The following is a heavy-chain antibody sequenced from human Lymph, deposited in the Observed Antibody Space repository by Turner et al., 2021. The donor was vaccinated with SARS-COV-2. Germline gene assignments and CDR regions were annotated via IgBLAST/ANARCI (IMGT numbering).Heavy chain of an antibody. CDR2: IHYCGGT. CDR3: ARHGFSGWYGGGMDV. CDR1: GGSISSYY. J-gene: IGHJ6*02. Sequence: QVQLQESGPGLVKPSETLSLTCPVSGGSISSYYWSWIRQPPGKGLEGIGYIHYCGGTNDNPSRKSRVNISEDTSKDQCALKLKSVTAEDTAVYYCARHGFSGWYGGGMDVWGQGTTVTVSS. V-gene: IGHV4-59*08. D-gene: IGHD6-19*01.